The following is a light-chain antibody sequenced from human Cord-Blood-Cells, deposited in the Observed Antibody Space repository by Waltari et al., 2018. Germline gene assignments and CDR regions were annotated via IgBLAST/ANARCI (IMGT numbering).Light chain of an antibody. V-gene: IGLV2-11*01. J-gene: IGLJ3*02. Sequence: QSALTQPRPVSGSPGQSVTISCTGTSSDVGGYNYVSWYQQHPGKAPKPRIFDVSKRPSGVPDRFPGSKSGNTASLTISGLQAEDEAEYYCCSYAGSYTWVFGGGTKLTVL. CDR3: CSYAGSYTWV. CDR2: DVS. CDR1: SSDVGGYNY.